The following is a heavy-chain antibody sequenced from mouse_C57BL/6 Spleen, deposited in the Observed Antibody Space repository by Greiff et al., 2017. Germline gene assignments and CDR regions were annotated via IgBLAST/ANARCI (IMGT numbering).Heavy chain of an antibody. CDR3: AWDYDGYYAMDY. D-gene: IGHD2-4*01. V-gene: IGHV1-82*01. J-gene: IGHJ4*01. CDR1: GYAFSSSW. Sequence: VQLQQSGPELVKPGASVKISCKASGYAFSSSWMNWVKQRPGKGLEWIGRLYPGDGDTNYNGKFKGKATLTADKSSSTAYMQLSSLTSEDSAVYFCAWDYDGYYAMDYWGQGTSVTVSS. CDR2: LYPGDGDT.